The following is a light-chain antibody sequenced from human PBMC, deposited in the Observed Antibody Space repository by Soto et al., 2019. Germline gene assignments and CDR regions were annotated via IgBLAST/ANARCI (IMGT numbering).Light chain of an antibody. Sequence: VLTQSPGTLSLSPGERATLPCRASQSVSGSDLAWYQQKPGQATRLLIYGASSRATGIPDRFSGSGSGTDFTLTISRLEPEDFAVYYCQQYGSSPSITFGQGTRLEIK. CDR2: GAS. CDR1: QSVSGSD. V-gene: IGKV3-20*01. CDR3: QQYGSSPSIT. J-gene: IGKJ5*01.